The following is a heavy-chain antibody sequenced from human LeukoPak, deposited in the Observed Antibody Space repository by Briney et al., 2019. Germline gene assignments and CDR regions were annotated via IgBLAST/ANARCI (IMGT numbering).Heavy chain of an antibody. CDR1: GGSISSGSYY. CDR2: IYHSGST. Sequence: SETLSLTCTVSGGSISSGSYYWGWIRQPPGKGLEWIGEIYHSGSTNYNPSLKSRVIISVDKSKNQFSLKLSSVTAADTAVYYCARDTRQYPQRGFDYWGQGTLVTVSS. J-gene: IGHJ4*02. CDR3: ARDTRQYPQRGFDY. D-gene: IGHD2-2*01. V-gene: IGHV4-39*07.